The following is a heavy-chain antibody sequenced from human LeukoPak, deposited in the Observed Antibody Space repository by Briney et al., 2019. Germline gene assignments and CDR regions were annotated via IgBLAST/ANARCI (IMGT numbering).Heavy chain of an antibody. V-gene: IGHV1-69*01. Sequence: SSVKLSCKASGGTFSSYAISWVRHAPGQGLEWMGELIPIFGTAHYAQKFQGRVTITADESTSTAYMELSSLRSEDAAVYYCARDGPHYGIGGMDVWGQGTTVTVSS. CDR2: LIPIFGTA. CDR1: GGTFSSYA. CDR3: ARDGPHYGIGGMDV. D-gene: IGHD3-9*01. J-gene: IGHJ6*02.